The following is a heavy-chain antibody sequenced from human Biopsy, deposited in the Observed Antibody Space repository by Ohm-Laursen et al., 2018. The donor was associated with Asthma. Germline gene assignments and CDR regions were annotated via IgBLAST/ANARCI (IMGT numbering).Heavy chain of an antibody. V-gene: IGHV4-39*02. CDR1: GDAMSTSGSY. CDR3: ARAVSSSSYWYFDL. Sequence: GTLSLTCIVSGDAMSTSGSYWGWIRQSPGKGLEWIGSIYYSGRTYYNPSLESQVTISADTSKNHFSLKVTSVTAADTAVYYCARAVSSSSYWYFDLWGRGVLVTVSS. D-gene: IGHD6-6*01. CDR2: IYYSGRT. J-gene: IGHJ2*01.